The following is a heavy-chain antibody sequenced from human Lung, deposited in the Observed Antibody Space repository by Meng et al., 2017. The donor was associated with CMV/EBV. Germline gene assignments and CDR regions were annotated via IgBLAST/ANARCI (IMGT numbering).Heavy chain of an antibody. V-gene: IGHV5-51*01. Sequence: GEXXTISCKASGYKFTNYWIGWVRQKPGKGLEWMALFNPGDSETRYSPSFQGQFTISVDRFRSTTFLQWRSLRASNTAMYYCARLVQSAKVLDFWCQGTLVTVSS. CDR1: GYKFTNYW. J-gene: IGHJ4*02. D-gene: IGHD5-18*01. CDR2: FNPGDSET. CDR3: ARLVQSAKVLDF.